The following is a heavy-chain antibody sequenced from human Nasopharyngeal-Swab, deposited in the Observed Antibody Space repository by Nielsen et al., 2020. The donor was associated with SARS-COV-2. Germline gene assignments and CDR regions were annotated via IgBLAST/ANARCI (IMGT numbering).Heavy chain of an antibody. CDR1: GYTFTSYY. J-gene: IGHJ6*02. V-gene: IGHV1-46*01. D-gene: IGHD5-18*01. CDR3: ARLARGYSYGYPSYYGMDV. Sequence: ASVKVSCKASGYTFTSYYMHWVRQAPGQGLEWMGIINPSGGSTSYAQKFQGRVTMTRDTSTSTVYMELSSLRSEDTAVYYCARLARGYSYGYPSYYGMDVWGQGTTVTASS. CDR2: INPSGGST.